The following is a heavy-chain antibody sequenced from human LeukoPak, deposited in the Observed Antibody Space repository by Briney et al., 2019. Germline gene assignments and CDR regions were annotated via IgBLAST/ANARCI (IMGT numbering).Heavy chain of an antibody. J-gene: IGHJ3*02. Sequence: SETLSLTCTVSGGSISSYYWSWIRQPPGKGLEWIGYIYYSGSTNYNPSLKSRVTISVDTSKNQFSLKLSSVNAADTAVYYCARDSPTLAAAGTGWAFDIWGQGTMVTVSS. CDR3: ARDSPTLAAAGTGWAFDI. CDR1: GGSISSYY. D-gene: IGHD6-13*01. CDR2: IYYSGST. V-gene: IGHV4-59*01.